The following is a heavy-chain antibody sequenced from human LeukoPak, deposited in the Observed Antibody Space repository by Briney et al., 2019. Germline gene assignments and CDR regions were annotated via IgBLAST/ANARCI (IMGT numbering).Heavy chain of an antibody. D-gene: IGHD2-2*02. CDR1: GGSISSYY. Sequence: SETLSLTCTVSGGSISSYYWSWIRQPPGKGLEWIGYIYYSGSTNYNPSLKSRVTIPVDTSKNQFSLKLSSVTAADTAVYYCARRVGYCSSTSCYNNWFDPWGQGTLVTVSS. CDR2: IYYSGST. CDR3: ARRVGYCSSTSCYNNWFDP. J-gene: IGHJ5*02. V-gene: IGHV4-59*12.